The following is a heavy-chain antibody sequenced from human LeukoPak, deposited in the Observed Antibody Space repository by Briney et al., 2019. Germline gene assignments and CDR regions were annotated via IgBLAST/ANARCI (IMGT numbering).Heavy chain of an antibody. CDR3: ARSRPCIAARPCWFDP. D-gene: IGHD6-6*01. Sequence: ASVKVSCKASGGTFSSYAISWVRQAPGQGLEWMGGIIPIFGTANYAQKFQGRVTITADKSTSTAYMELSSLRSEDTAVYYCARSRPCIAARPCWFDPWGQGTLVTVSS. CDR2: IIPIFGTA. V-gene: IGHV1-69*06. CDR1: GGTFSSYA. J-gene: IGHJ5*02.